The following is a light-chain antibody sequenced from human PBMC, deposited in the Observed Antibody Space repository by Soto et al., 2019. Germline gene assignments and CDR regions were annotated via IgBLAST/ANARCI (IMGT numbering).Light chain of an antibody. V-gene: IGLV2-8*01. CDR3: SSYAGSNNFVV. Sequence: QSALTQPPSASGSPGQSVTISCTGTSSDGGGYNYVSWYQHHPGKAPKLMIYEVSKRPSGVPDRFSGSKSGNTASLTVSGLQAEDEADYYCSSYAGSNNFVVFGGGTKLTVL. CDR2: EVS. CDR1: SSDGGGYNY. J-gene: IGLJ2*01.